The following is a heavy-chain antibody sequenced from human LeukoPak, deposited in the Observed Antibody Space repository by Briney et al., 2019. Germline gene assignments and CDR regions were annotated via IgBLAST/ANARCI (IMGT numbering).Heavy chain of an antibody. CDR2: ISGSGGST. CDR1: GFTFSSYL. Sequence: GGSLRLSCAASGFTFSSYLMSWVRQAPGKGLEWVSAISGSGGSTYYADSVKGRFTISRDNSKNTLYLQMNSLRAENTAVYDCAKDRELLDGMDVWGQGTTVTVSS. D-gene: IGHD1-26*01. V-gene: IGHV3-23*01. J-gene: IGHJ6*02. CDR3: AKDRELLDGMDV.